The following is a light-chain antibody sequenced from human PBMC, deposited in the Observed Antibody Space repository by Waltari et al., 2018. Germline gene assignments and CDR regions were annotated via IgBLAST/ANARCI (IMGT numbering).Light chain of an antibody. CDR1: QGISNW. CDR3: QQGSSFPST. CDR2: AGS. V-gene: IGKV1-12*01. J-gene: IGKJ3*01. Sequence: DLQMTQSPSSVSASVGDRVTITCRASQGISNWLALYQQKPGKAPKLLIYAGSSLQTGVPERVSRSGSEKEFTLTISSLQPEDFATYYCQQGSSFPSTFGPGTKVEIK.